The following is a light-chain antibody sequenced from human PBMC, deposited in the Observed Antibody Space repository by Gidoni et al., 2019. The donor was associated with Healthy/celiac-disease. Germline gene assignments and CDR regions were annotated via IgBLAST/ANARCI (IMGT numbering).Light chain of an antibody. CDR2: YAS. J-gene: IGLJ2*01. Sequence: SYVLTQPPSVSVAPGKTARITCGGNNIGSKSVHWYQQKPGQAPVLVIYYASDRPSGIPERFSGSNSGNTATLTISRVEAGDEADYYCQVWDSSSDLVVFGGGTKLTVL. CDR3: QVWDSSSDLVV. V-gene: IGLV3-21*04. CDR1: NIGSKS.